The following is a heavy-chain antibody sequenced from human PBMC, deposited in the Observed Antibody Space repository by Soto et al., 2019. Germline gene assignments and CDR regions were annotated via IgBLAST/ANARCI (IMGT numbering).Heavy chain of an antibody. J-gene: IGHJ4*02. D-gene: IGHD3-10*01. CDR2: SGTSAHNT. V-gene: IGHV3-23*01. CDR3: AKALGEYLYFFDH. Sequence: EVQLLESGGGLVQPGGSRRLSWAASGFTLSRYAMSWVRQAPGKGLEWVSGSGTSAHNTFYADSVKGRFTISRDNSKNTLDLQMNSLRAEDTAVYYCAKALGEYLYFFDHWGQGILVTVSS. CDR1: GFTLSRYA.